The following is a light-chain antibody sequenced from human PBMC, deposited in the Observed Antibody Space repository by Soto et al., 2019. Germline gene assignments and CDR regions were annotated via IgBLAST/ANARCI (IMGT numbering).Light chain of an antibody. Sequence: QSALTQPASVSGSPGQSITISCTGTSSDVGSYDLVSWYRQHPGKAPKLMIHEVNKRPSGVSNRFSGSKSGNTASLTISGLQAEDEADYYCCSYADSSTFDVVFGGWTKLTVL. V-gene: IGLV2-23*02. CDR2: EVN. J-gene: IGLJ2*01. CDR1: SSDVGSYDL. CDR3: CSYADSSTFDVV.